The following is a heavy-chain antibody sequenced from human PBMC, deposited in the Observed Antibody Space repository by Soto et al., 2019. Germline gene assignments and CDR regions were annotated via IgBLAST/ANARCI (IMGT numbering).Heavy chain of an antibody. J-gene: IGHJ6*02. CDR2: ISSSSSYI. CDR3: ARDQVGATTGSYYYYYGMDV. D-gene: IGHD1-26*01. Sequence: GGSLRLSCAASGFTFSSYSMNWVRQAPGKGLEWVSSISSSSSYIYYADSVKGRFTISRDNAKNSLYLQMNSLRAEDTAVYYCARDQVGATTGSYYYYYGMDVWGQGTTVTV. V-gene: IGHV3-21*01. CDR1: GFTFSSYS.